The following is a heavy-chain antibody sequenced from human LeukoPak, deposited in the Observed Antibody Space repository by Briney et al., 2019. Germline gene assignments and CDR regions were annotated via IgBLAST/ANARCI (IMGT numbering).Heavy chain of an antibody. CDR2: ISGSGGST. J-gene: IGHJ5*02. CDR1: GFTFSSYA. Sequence: GGSLRLSCAASGFTFSSYAMSWVRQAPGKGLEWVSAISGSGGSTYYADSVKGRFTISRDNSKNTLYLQMNSLRAEDTAVYYCAKSGLSITIFGVVIAGWFDPWGQGTLVTVSS. D-gene: IGHD3-3*01. V-gene: IGHV3-23*01. CDR3: AKSGLSITIFGVVIAGWFDP.